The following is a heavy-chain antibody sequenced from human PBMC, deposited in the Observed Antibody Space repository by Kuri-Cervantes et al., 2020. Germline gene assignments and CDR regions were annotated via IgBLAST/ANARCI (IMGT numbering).Heavy chain of an antibody. Sequence: ASVKVSCKASGYTFTGYYMHWVRQAPGQGLEWMGWINPNSGGTNYAQKFQGRVTMTRGTSISTAYMELSSLRSDDTAVYYCAREVRVGGKYFDYWGQGALVTVSS. V-gene: IGHV1-2*02. J-gene: IGHJ4*02. CDR1: GYTFTGYY. CDR3: AREVRVGGKYFDY. CDR2: INPNSGGT. D-gene: IGHD3-16*01.